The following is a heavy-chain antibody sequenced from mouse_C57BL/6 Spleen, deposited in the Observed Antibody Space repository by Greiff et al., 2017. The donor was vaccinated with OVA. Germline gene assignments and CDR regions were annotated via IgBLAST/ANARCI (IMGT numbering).Heavy chain of an antibody. CDR3: ARWLLRGDFDY. Sequence: QVQLKQSGAELARPGASVKLSCKASGFTFTSYGISWVKQRTGQGLEWIGAIYPRSGHTYYNEKLKGQATLTADKATSAAYMELRSLTSEDSAVYFCARWLLRGDFDYWGQGTTLTVSS. V-gene: IGHV1-81*01. J-gene: IGHJ2*01. CDR2: IYPRSGHT. CDR1: GFTFTSYG. D-gene: IGHD2-3*01.